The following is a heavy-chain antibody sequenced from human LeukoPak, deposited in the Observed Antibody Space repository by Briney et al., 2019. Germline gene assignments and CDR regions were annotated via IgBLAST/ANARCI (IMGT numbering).Heavy chain of an antibody. CDR2: INPSGGST. J-gene: IGHJ4*02. V-gene: IGHV1-46*01. Sequence: ASVKVSCKASGYTFTSYYMHWVRQAPGQGLEWMGIINPSGGSTSYAQKFQGRVTMTRDTSTSTVYMELSSLRSEDTAVYYCARGPMVRGVIIYFDYWGQGTLVTVSS. CDR1: GYTFTSYY. CDR3: ARGPMVRGVIIYFDY. D-gene: IGHD3-10*01.